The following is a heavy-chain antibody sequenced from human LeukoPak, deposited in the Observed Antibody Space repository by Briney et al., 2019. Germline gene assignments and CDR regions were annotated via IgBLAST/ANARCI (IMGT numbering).Heavy chain of an antibody. D-gene: IGHD3-10*01. V-gene: IGHV3-7*01. CDR1: GFSLSNYW. CDR3: AWYGVTHGLDV. J-gene: IGHJ6*02. CDR2: INQDGSDK. Sequence: GGSLRLSCAASGFSLSNYWLSWVRRAPGKGLEWVANINQDGSDKYYVDSVMGRFTISKDNAKNSVYLQMNSLRPEDTAIYYCAWYGVTHGLDVWGQGTTVTVSS.